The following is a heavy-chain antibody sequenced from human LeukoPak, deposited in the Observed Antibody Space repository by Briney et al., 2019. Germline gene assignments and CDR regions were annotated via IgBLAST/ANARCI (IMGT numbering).Heavy chain of an antibody. Sequence: GGSLRLSCAASGFSFSTYAMSWVRQAPGKGLEWVSGICGNDGKTYYAVSVKGRFTISRDNSKNTLHLQTNSLRAEDTALYYCAKDTGGSCYSAIAYWGQGALVTVST. CDR2: ICGNDGKT. V-gene: IGHV3-23*01. D-gene: IGHD2-15*01. CDR1: GFSFSTYA. J-gene: IGHJ4*02. CDR3: AKDTGGSCYSAIAY.